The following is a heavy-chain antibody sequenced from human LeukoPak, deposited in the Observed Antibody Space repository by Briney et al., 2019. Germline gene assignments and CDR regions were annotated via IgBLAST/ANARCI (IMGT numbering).Heavy chain of an antibody. Sequence: GGSLRLSCAASGFTFRSYGMHWVRQAPGKGLVWVSRINSDGSITKYADSVKGRFTISRDNAKNTLYLQMNSLRAEDTAVYYCARVAGQLWSFWYFDYWGQGTLVTVSS. CDR2: INSDGSIT. CDR1: GFTFRSYG. J-gene: IGHJ4*02. CDR3: ARVAGQLWSFWYFDY. V-gene: IGHV3-74*01. D-gene: IGHD5-18*01.